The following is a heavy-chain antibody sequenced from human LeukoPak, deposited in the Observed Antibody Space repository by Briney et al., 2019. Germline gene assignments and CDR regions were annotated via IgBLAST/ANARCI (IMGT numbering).Heavy chain of an antibody. CDR1: GGSISSYY. Sequence: PSETLSLTCTVSGGSISSYYWSWIRQPPGKGLEWIGYIYYSGSTNYNPSLKSRVTISVDTSKNQFSLKLSSVTAAGTAVYYCARDRAGDIDYWGQGTLVTVSS. CDR2: IYYSGST. V-gene: IGHV4-59*01. D-gene: IGHD7-27*01. J-gene: IGHJ4*02. CDR3: ARDRAGDIDY.